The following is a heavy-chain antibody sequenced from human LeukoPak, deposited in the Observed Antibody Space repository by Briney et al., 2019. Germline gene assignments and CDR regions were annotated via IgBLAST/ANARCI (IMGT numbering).Heavy chain of an antibody. Sequence: GGSLRLSCAASGFTFSSYWMSWVRQAPGKGLEWVANIKQDGSEKYYVDSVKGRFTISRDKDKNSLYLQMNSLRAEDTAVYYCARDSYGDYVLGAFDIWGQGTMVTVSS. V-gene: IGHV3-7*01. D-gene: IGHD4-17*01. CDR3: ARDSYGDYVLGAFDI. J-gene: IGHJ3*02. CDR1: GFTFSSYW. CDR2: IKQDGSEK.